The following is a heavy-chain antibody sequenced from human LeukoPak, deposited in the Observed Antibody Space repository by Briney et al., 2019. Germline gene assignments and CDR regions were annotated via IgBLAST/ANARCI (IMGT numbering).Heavy chain of an antibody. CDR2: IYYSGST. D-gene: IGHD3-3*01. CDR3: ARDRDDFWSGSYYYYGMDV. Sequence: SETLSLTCTVSGGSVSSGSYYWSWIRQPPGKGLEWIGYIYYSGSTNYNPSLKSRVTISVDTSKNQFSLKLSSVTAADTAVYYCARDRDDFWSGSYYYYGMDVWGQGTTVTVSS. V-gene: IGHV4-61*01. CDR1: GGSVSSGSYY. J-gene: IGHJ6*02.